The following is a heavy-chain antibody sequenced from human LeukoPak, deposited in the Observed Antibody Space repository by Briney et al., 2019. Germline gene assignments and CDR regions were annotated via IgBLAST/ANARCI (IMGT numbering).Heavy chain of an antibody. J-gene: IGHJ4*02. V-gene: IGHV3-30*18. CDR2: ISYDGSNK. Sequence: PGGSLRLSCAASGFTFSSYGMHWVRQAPGKGLEWVALISYDGSNKYYADSVKGRFTISRDNSKNTLYLQMNSLRAEDTAVYYCAKDSWVITFGGVIVNYFDYWGQGTLVTVSS. D-gene: IGHD3-16*02. CDR3: AKDSWVITFGGVIVNYFDY. CDR1: GFTFSSYG.